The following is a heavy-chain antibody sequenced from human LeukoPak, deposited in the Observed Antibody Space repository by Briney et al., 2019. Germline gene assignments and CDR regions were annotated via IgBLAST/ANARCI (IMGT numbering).Heavy chain of an antibody. CDR3: ARKYGDYDFWSGYVVYYYYMDV. CDR1: GGSISSSSYY. J-gene: IGHJ6*03. CDR2: INHSGST. V-gene: IGHV4-39*07. D-gene: IGHD3-3*01. Sequence: PSETLSLTCTVSGGSISSSSYYWGWIRQPPGKGLEWIGEINHSGSTNYNPSLKSRVTISVDTSKNQFSLKLSSVTAADTAVYYCARKYGDYDFWSGYVVYYYYMDVWGKGTTVTVSS.